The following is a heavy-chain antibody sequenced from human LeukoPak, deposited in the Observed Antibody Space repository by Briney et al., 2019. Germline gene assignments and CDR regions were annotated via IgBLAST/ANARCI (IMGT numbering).Heavy chain of an antibody. CDR2: ISGDGGTT. J-gene: IGHJ5*02. CDR1: GFTFDNYF. Sequence: GGSLRLSCAASGFTFDNYFMHWVRHAPGKGLEWVSFISGDGGTTYYRASVKGRFTISRDNSKNSLYLQLESLRADNTALYFCATSHGWSPDRWGQGTLVTVSS. CDR3: ATSHGWSPDR. V-gene: IGHV3-43*02. D-gene: IGHD6-19*01.